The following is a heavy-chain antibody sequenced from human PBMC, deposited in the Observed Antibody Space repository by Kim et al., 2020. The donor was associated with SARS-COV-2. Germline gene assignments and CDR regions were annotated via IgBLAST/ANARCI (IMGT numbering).Heavy chain of an antibody. J-gene: IGHJ4*02. Sequence: SETLSLTCAVYGGSFSGYYWSWIRQPPWKGLEWIGEINHSGSTNYNPSLKSRVTISVDTSKNQFSPKLSSVTAADTAVYYCARGPYGSGSYYPLSSFDYWGQGTLVTVSS. CDR3: ARGPYGSGSYYPLSSFDY. CDR1: GGSFSGYY. D-gene: IGHD3-10*01. CDR2: INHSGST. V-gene: IGHV4-34*01.